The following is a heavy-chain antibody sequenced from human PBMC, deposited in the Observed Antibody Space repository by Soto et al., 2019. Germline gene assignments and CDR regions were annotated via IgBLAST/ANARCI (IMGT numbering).Heavy chain of an antibody. V-gene: IGHV4-4*02. J-gene: IGHJ6*02. CDR2: IYHSGST. CDR3: ATNSYYSLGV. Sequence: QVQLQESGPGLVKPSGTLSLTCAVSSGSISSAHWWNWVRQPPGKGLEWIGEIYHSGSTNYNPSLESRVTVSVDKSMNQFALKLTSVTAADTAVYYCATNSYYSLGVWGQGTTVTVSS. CDR1: SGSISSAHW.